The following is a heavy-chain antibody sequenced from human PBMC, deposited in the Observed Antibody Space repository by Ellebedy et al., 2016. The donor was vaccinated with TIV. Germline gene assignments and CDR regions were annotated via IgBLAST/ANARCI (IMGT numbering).Heavy chain of an antibody. Sequence: GESLKISXAASGLTLRTYAMHWVRQAPGKGLEWVAAITYDGSNKYYGDSVKGRFTISRDNSKNTLDLQMNSLRADDTAVYYCAKGSHGEHDYWGQGTLVTVSS. J-gene: IGHJ4*02. V-gene: IGHV3-30*04. CDR2: ITYDGSNK. D-gene: IGHD4-17*01. CDR1: GLTLRTYA. CDR3: AKGSHGEHDY.